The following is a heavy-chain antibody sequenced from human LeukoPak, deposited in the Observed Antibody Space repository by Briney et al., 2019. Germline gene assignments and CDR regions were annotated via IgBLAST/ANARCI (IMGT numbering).Heavy chain of an antibody. Sequence: ASVKVSCKTSGYTFTGYYIHWVRQAPGQGLEWMGWINPNTGGTNYAQKFQGRVTMTTDTPISAAYMELSRLRSEDTAVYYCARPLPGIPMISGGYWGQGTLVTVSS. CDR1: GYTFTGYY. CDR3: ARPLPGIPMISGGY. V-gene: IGHV1-2*02. J-gene: IGHJ4*02. D-gene: IGHD3-22*01. CDR2: INPNTGGT.